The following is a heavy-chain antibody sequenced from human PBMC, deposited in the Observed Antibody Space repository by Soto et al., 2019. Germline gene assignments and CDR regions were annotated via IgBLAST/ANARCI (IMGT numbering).Heavy chain of an antibody. J-gene: IGHJ4*02. CDR2: ISYSGST. Sequence: SETLSLTCTVSGGSISSGNYYWSWIRQPPGKGLEWIGFISYSGSTYYSTSLKSRVTISVDTSKNQFSLKLSSVTAADTAVYYCARASNKRGYSYGPDYWGQGTLVTVSS. CDR1: GGSISSGNYY. D-gene: IGHD5-18*01. CDR3: ARASNKRGYSYGPDY. V-gene: IGHV4-30-4*01.